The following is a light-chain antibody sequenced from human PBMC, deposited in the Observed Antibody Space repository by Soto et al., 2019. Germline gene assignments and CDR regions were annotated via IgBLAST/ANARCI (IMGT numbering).Light chain of an antibody. J-gene: IGLJ1*01. CDR1: SSDVGGYNY. V-gene: IGLV2-14*01. CDR2: EVS. CDR3: SSYTSSSTPYV. Sequence: QPVLTQPASVSGSPGQSITISCTGTSSDVGGYNYVSWYQHHPGKAPKLMIYEVSNRPSGVSNRFSGSKSRNTASLTISGLQAEDEADYYCSSYTSSSTPYVFGAGTKLTVL.